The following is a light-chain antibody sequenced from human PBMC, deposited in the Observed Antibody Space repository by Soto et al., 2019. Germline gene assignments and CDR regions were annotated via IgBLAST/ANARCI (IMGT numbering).Light chain of an antibody. CDR1: STNIGAGYD. V-gene: IGLV1-40*01. CDR3: QSYDSSLSSWV. J-gene: IGLJ3*02. Sequence: HSVLTQPPAVSGATGQRVTISCTESSTNIGAGYDVHWYQQLPGTAPKLLIYGNSNRPSGVPDRFSGSKSGTSASLAITGLQAEDEADYYCQSYDSSLSSWVFGGGTKVTVL. CDR2: GNS.